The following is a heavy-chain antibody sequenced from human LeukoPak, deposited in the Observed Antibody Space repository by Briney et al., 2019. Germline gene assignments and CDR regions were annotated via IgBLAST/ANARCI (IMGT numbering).Heavy chain of an antibody. J-gene: IGHJ4*02. CDR3: AKDKSSGYWFIDY. CDR2: INSDGSST. Sequence: PGGSMRLSCAASGFSFSCHWMHWVRQAHGKGLVWVSRINSDGSSTNYADAVKGRFTVSRDNAKNTLYLQVNSLRAEDTAGYFCAKDKSSGYWFIDYWGQGTLVTVSS. V-gene: IGHV3-74*01. D-gene: IGHD3-22*01. CDR1: GFSFSCHW.